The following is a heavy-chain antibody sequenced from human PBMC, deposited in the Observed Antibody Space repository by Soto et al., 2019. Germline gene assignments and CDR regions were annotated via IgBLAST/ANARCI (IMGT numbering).Heavy chain of an antibody. CDR2: VYYNART. V-gene: IGHV4-39*01. Sequence: PSETLSLTCTVSGGSLRDGSYYWGWIRQPPGKGLEWIGNVYYNARTYYNPSLKSRVTISVDMSKSQFSLKMISVTAADTAVYYCARQAYSGSYDHWGQGTLVTVSS. J-gene: IGHJ5*02. CDR1: GGSLRDGSYY. CDR3: ARQAYSGSYDH. D-gene: IGHD1-26*01.